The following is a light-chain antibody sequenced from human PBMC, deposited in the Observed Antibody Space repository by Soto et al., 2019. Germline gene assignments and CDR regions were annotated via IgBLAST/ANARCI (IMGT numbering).Light chain of an antibody. Sequence: EIVMTQSPATLSVSPGERATLSCRASQSVSSNLAWYQQKPGQAPRLLIYGASTRATGIPARFSGSGSGTEFTLTLSSLQSEDFAVYYCKQYNNWPPLTFGGGTKVEIK. CDR3: KQYNNWPPLT. CDR1: QSVSSN. J-gene: IGKJ4*01. CDR2: GAS. V-gene: IGKV3-15*01.